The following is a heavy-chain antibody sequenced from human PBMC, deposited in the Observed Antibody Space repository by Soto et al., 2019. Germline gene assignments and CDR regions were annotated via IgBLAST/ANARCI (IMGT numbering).Heavy chain of an antibody. Sequence: SETLSLTCDVAGDSFSGYFCNWLRQPPGKGLEWIGEISQAGRARYNPSLETRITISVDTSKTQFSLNLTSVTEADTAVYYCARGYGYFRQWGQGALVTVSS. J-gene: IGHJ4*02. CDR2: ISQAGRA. CDR1: GDSFSGYF. CDR3: ARGYGYFRQ. V-gene: IGHV4-34*01. D-gene: IGHD4-17*01.